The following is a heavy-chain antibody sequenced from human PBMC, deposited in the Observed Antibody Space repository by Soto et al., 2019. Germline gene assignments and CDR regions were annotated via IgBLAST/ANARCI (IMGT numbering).Heavy chain of an antibody. CDR1: GGNISSYC. D-gene: IGHD6-6*01. CDR3: ARLEYSSSSSAVDY. J-gene: IGHJ4*02. CDR2: IYYSGST. V-gene: IGHV4-59*01. Sequence: SETMSLTCTVSGGNISSYCWSWIRKNPGKGLEWIGYIYYSGSTNYNPSLKSRVTISVDTSKNQFSLKLSSVTAADTAVYYCARLEYSSSSSAVDYWGQGTLVTVSS.